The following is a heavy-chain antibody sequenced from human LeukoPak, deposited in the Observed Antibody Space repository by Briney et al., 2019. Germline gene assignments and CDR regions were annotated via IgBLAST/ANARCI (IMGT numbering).Heavy chain of an antibody. CDR3: AKSRGYNYGSWDQYFDY. CDR2: INNSGGT. CDR1: GGSFSAYY. J-gene: IGHJ4*02. D-gene: IGHD5-18*01. V-gene: IGHV4-34*01. Sequence: SETLSLTCVVYGGSFSAYYWGWIREPPGEGLEWIGEINNSGGTNYNPSLTSRVTISVDTSKNQFSLKLSSVTAADTAVYYCAKSRGYNYGSWDQYFDYWGQGTLVTVSS.